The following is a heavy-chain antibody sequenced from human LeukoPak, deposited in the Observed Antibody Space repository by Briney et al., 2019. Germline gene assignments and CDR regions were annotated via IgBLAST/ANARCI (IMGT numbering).Heavy chain of an antibody. CDR3: ASRGYSYGYFSDY. CDR2: ISSSSSYI. D-gene: IGHD5-18*01. J-gene: IGHJ4*02. CDR1: GFTFSSYS. Sequence: KPGGSLRLSCAASGFTFSSYSMNWVRQAPGKGLEWVSSISSSSSYIYYADSVKGRFTISRDNAKDSLYLQMNSLRAEDTAVYYCASRGYSYGYFSDYWGQGTLVTVSS. V-gene: IGHV3-21*01.